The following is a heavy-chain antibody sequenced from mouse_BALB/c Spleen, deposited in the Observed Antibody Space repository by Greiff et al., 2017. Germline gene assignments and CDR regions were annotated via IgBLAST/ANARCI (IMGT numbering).Heavy chain of an antibody. Sequence: EVQLQQSGTVLARPGASVKMSCKASGYTFTSYWMHWVKQRPGQGLEWIGAIYPGNSDTSYNQKFKGKAKLTAVTSTSTAYMELSSLTNEDSAVYYCTRTFSYAMDYWGQGTSVTVSS. CDR1: GYTFTSYW. CDR2: IYPGNSDT. J-gene: IGHJ4*01. V-gene: IGHV1-5*01. CDR3: TRTFSYAMDY.